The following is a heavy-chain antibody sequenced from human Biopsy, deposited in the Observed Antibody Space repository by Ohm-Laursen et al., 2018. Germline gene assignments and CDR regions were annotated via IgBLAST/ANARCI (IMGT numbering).Heavy chain of an antibody. CDR1: GGSISNNNYY. D-gene: IGHD3-22*01. V-gene: IGHV4-39*01. Sequence: PSETLSLTCPVSGGSISNNNYYWGWIRQPPGKGLEWIGSIFYRGSTHYKPSLKSRVNMSVDTSKNQFSLKLNSVTAADTAVYYCARDYDTSGYYYVSWGQGTLVTVSS. CDR3: ARDYDTSGYYYVS. J-gene: IGHJ5*02. CDR2: IFYRGST.